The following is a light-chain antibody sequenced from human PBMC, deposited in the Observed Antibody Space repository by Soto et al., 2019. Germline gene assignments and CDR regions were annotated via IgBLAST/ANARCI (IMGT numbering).Light chain of an antibody. CDR2: GAS. V-gene: IGKV3-15*01. CDR3: QHYNNWPPSIT. Sequence: EIVMTQSPATLSVSPGERATLSCRASQSVSSNLAWYQQKPGQAPSLLIYGASTRATGIPARFSGSGSGTEFTLTISSLQSEDFAVYYCQHYNNWPPSITFGQGTRLEIK. CDR1: QSVSSN. J-gene: IGKJ5*01.